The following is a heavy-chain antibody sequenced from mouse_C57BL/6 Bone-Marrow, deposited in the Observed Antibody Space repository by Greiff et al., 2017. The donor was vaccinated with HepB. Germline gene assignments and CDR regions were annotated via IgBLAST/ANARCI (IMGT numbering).Heavy chain of an antibody. V-gene: IGHV14-4*01. CDR3: TTYYYGSSDYAMDY. CDR1: GFNIKDDY. D-gene: IGHD1-1*01. J-gene: IGHJ4*01. CDR2: IDPENGDT. Sequence: DVKLVESGAELVRPGASVKLSCTASGFNIKDDYMHWVKQRPEQGLEWIGWIDPENGDTEYASKFQGKATITADTSSNTAYLQLSSLTSEDTAVYYCTTYYYGSSDYAMDYWGQGTSVTVSS.